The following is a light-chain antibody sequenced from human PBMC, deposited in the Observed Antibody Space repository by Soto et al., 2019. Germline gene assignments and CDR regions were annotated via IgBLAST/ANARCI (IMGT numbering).Light chain of an antibody. J-gene: IGKJ4*01. Sequence: EIVMTQSPATLSVSPGERATLSCSASQSVSSNLAWYQQKPGQAPRLLIYGVSTRATGIPARFSGSGSGTEFTVTVSGLQSEDFEVYYCKYYNKRAFTFGGGTKVEIK. CDR1: QSVSSN. CDR2: GVS. CDR3: KYYNKRAFT. V-gene: IGKV3-15*01.